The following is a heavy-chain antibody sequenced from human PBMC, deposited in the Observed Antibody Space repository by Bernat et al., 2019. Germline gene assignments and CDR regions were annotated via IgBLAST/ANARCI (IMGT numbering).Heavy chain of an antibody. V-gene: IGHV1-69*04. D-gene: IGHD2-15*01. Sequence: QVQLVQSGAEVKKPGSSVKVSCKASGGTFSSYAISWVRQAPGQGLEWMGRIIPILGIANYAQKFQGRVTITADKSTSTAYMELSSLRSEDTAVYYCVRDLPRYCSGGSCYIFDYWGQGTLVTVSS. CDR2: IIPILGIA. CDR3: VRDLPRYCSGGSCYIFDY. CDR1: GGTFSSYA. J-gene: IGHJ4*02.